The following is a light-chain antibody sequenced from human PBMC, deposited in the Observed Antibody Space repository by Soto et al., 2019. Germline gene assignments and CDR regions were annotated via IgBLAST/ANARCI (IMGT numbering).Light chain of an antibody. CDR3: QKYNSAVYT. CDR1: QAISTL. J-gene: IGKJ4*01. CDR2: AAS. V-gene: IGKV1-27*01. Sequence: IQMTQSPSSVSASIGDTVSITCLASQAISTLLAWYQQKPGKVPRLLICAASSLQSGVPSRFSGSGSGTDFTLTISSLQPEDVAAYYCQKYNSAVYTFGRGTKVDI.